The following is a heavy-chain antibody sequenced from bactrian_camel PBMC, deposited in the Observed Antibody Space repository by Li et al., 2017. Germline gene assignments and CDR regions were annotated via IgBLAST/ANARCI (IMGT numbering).Heavy chain of an antibody. D-gene: IGHD1*01. J-gene: IGHJ4*01. CDR1: GNTISTNS. CDR2: IYNDGSVT. V-gene: IGHV3-2*01. Sequence: HVQLVESGGGSVQAGGSLRLSCVVSGNTISTNSMGWFRQAPGKGLEWVSFIYNDGSVTGYLDSVRGRFTISRDNAKNTLYLQMNSLKPEDTGMYFCGAGESRFYGPHFDDYNYWGQGTQVTVS. CDR3: GAGESRFYGPHFDDYNY.